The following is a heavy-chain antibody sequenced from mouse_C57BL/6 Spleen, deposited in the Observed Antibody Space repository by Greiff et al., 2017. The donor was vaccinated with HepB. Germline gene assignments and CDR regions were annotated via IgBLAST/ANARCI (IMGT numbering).Heavy chain of an antibody. CDR2: IYPRSGNT. CDR1: GYTFTSYG. V-gene: IGHV1-81*01. J-gene: IGHJ1*03. Sequence: QVQLQQSGAELARPGASVKLSCKASGYTFTSYGISWVKQRTGQGLEWIGEIYPRSGNTYYNEKFKGKATLTADKSSSTAYMELRSLTSEDSAVYFCARRADYYDYDGGYFDVWVTGTTVTVSS. CDR3: ARRADYYDYDGGYFDV. D-gene: IGHD2-4*01.